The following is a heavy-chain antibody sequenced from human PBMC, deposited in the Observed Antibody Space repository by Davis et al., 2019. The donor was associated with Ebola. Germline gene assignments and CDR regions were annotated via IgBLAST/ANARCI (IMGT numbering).Heavy chain of an antibody. V-gene: IGHV3-74*01. Sequence: GESLKISCAASGFTFSSFSTYWMYWVRQAPGKGLEWVSRIIGDGNITNYADCVEGRFTIFRDNGKNTLYLQLHSLTAEDTAVYYCARGPTVTRTGNSFDLWGQGTGVTISS. J-gene: IGHJ3*01. CDR1: GFTFSSFSTYW. CDR3: ARGPTVTRTGNSFDL. CDR2: IIGDGNIT. D-gene: IGHD4-11*01.